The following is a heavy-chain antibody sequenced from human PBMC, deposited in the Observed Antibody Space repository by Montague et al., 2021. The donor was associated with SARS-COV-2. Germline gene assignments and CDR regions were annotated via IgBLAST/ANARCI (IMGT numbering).Heavy chain of an antibody. D-gene: IGHD5-12*01. CDR1: GGSISSDSYY. V-gene: IGHV4-61*02. CDR3: ARAVIYGGYAFAYFDF. J-gene: IGHJ4*02. Sequence: TLSLTCTVSGGSISSDSYYWSWIRQPSGKGLEWIGRVYTTGXTXYTXXXQXRVTISGDTSRNQFSLRLTSVTAADTAMYYCARAVIYGGYAFAYFDFWGQGVLVTVSS. CDR2: VYTTGXT.